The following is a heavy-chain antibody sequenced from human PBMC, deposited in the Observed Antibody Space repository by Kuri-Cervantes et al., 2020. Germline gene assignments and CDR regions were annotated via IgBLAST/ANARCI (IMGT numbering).Heavy chain of an antibody. Sequence: LRLSCTVSGGSISSGGYYWSWIRQHPGKGLERIGYIYYSGSTYYNPSLKSRVTISVDKSKNQFSLKLSSVTAADTAVYYCASGYCSGGSCYPGYFQHWGQGTLVTVSS. D-gene: IGHD2-15*01. CDR2: IYYSGST. CDR1: GGSISSGGYY. V-gene: IGHV4-31*03. J-gene: IGHJ1*01. CDR3: ASGYCSGGSCYPGYFQH.